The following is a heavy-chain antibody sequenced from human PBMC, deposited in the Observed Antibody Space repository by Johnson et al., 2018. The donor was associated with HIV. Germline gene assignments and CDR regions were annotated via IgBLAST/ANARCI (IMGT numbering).Heavy chain of an antibody. J-gene: IGHJ3*02. CDR1: GFTFSSYA. Sequence: DVQVVESGGGVVQPGGSLRLSCAASGFTFSSYAMSWVRQAPGKGLEWVSAISGSGGSTGYADSVKGRFTISRDNAKNSLYLQMNSLRAEDTALYYCAREEARLRAFDIWGQGTMVTVSS. CDR3: AREEARLRAFDI. CDR2: ISGSGGST. V-gene: IGHV3-23*04.